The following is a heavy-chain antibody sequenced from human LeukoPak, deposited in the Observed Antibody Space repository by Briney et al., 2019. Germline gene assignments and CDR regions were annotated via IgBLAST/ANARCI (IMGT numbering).Heavy chain of an antibody. CDR1: GFTFSDYA. V-gene: IGHV3-30*03. Sequence: GTSLRLSCAASGFTFSDYAMHWVRQAPGKGLEWVAVIAYGGTYTHHADSLKGRFTISRDNSRDTLYLQIKSLRPEDTALYYCARNKAITAFFGMDVWGRGATIIVSS. D-gene: IGHD2/OR15-2a*01. CDR2: IAYGGTYT. J-gene: IGHJ6*02. CDR3: ARNKAITAFFGMDV.